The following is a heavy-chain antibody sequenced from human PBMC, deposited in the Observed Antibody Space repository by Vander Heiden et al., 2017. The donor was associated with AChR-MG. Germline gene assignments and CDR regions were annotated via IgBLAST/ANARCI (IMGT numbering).Heavy chain of an antibody. CDR2: IREDGRDK. CDR3: ARGLRLNDF. Sequence: EVQLVVSGGGLVQPGGSLRLSCAASGFTFSSHSMTWVRQAPGKGLEWVAGIREDGRDKVDLDSVKGRFTISRDNAKNSLWIKMNSLRAEDRAVYDCARGLRLNDFWGQVTLVNVSS. CDR1: GFTFSSHS. V-gene: IGHV3-7*04. D-gene: IGHD3-16*01. J-gene: IGHJ4*02.